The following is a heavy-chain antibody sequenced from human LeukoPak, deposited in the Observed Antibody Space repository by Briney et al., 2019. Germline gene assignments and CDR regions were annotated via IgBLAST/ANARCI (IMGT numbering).Heavy chain of an antibody. CDR1: GFAFSNHG. J-gene: IGHJ4*02. Sequence: GGSLRLSCAASGFAFSNHGMHWVRQAPGKGLEWVALISYDGSNKYFADSVKGRFTISRDNSKNTLYLQMNSLRAEDTAVYYCARGRITGDFDYWGQGTLVTVSS. CDR3: ARGRITGDFDY. V-gene: IGHV3-30*03. D-gene: IGHD1-20*01. CDR2: ISYDGSNK.